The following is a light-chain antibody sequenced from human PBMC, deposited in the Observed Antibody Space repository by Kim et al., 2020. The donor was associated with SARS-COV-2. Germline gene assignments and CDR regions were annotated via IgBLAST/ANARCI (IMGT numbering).Light chain of an antibody. J-gene: IGLJ3*02. CDR3: QTWGTGIHWV. CDR2: LNSDGSH. CDR1: SGHSSYA. V-gene: IGLV4-69*01. Sequence: SVKLTCTLSSGHSSYAIAWHQQQPEKGPRYLMKLNSDGSHSKGDGIPDRFSGSCSGAERYLTISSLRSEDEADYYCQTWGTGIHWVFGGGTKLTVL.